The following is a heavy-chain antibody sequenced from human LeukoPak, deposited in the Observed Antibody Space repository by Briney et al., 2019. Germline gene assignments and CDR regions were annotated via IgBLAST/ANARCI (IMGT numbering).Heavy chain of an antibody. V-gene: IGHV4-59*13. Sequence: SETLSLTCSVSGGSISSYCWSWIRQPPGKGLEWIGYIYYSGSTNYNPSLKSRVTISVDTSKNQFSLKLSSVTAADTAVYYCARDRGSGWFSPFDYWGQGTLVTVSS. CDR2: IYYSGST. CDR1: GGSISSYC. J-gene: IGHJ4*02. CDR3: ARDRGSGWFSPFDY. D-gene: IGHD6-19*01.